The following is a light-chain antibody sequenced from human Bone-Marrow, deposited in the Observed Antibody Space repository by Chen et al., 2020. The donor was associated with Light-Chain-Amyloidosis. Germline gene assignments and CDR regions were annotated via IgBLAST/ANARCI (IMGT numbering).Light chain of an antibody. CDR2: DAS. V-gene: IGKV3-15*01. CDR1: QSVYTN. CDR3: QHYNNWPFT. J-gene: IGKJ3*01. Sequence: PQSPGTLSLSPGETATLSCRTSQSVYTNVAWYQHKPGQAPRLLIYDASTRAAGIPGRFSGSRCGVDFTLTISNIQSEDSAVYYCQHYNNWPFTFGPGTTVNIK.